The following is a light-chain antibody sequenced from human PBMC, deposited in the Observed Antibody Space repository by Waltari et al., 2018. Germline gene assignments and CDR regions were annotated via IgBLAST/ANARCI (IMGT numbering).Light chain of an antibody. V-gene: IGLV2-14*03. CDR3: SSYTSTNTYV. Sequence: QSALTQPASVSGSPGQSVTISCTGSNSDVGGYNYVSWYQQHPGEAPKVMIYDVSNRPLGVSNRFSGSKSGSTASLTISGLQAEDEADYFCSSYTSTNTYVFGTGTKVTVL. CDR1: NSDVGGYNY. J-gene: IGLJ1*01. CDR2: DVS.